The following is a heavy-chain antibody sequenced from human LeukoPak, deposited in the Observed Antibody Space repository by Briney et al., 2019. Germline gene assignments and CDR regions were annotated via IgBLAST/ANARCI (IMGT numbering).Heavy chain of an antibody. V-gene: IGHV3-21*01. D-gene: IGHD3/OR15-3a*01. Sequence: GGSLRLSCAASGFTFSSYSMNWVRQAPGKGLEWVSSISGSSSYIYYADSVKGRFTISRDNSKNTVYLQMNSLRAEDTAVYYCAKDGLLLNIYDHYYYYMDVWGKGTTVTVSS. CDR1: GFTFSSYS. CDR3: AKDGLLLNIYDHYYYYMDV. CDR2: ISGSSSYI. J-gene: IGHJ6*03.